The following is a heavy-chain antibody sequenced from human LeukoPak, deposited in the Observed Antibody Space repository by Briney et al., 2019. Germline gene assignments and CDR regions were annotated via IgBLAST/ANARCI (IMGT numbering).Heavy chain of an antibody. V-gene: IGHV3-30*02. CDR1: GFTFGSSA. CDR2: IQFDGSYK. CDR3: ASGLEIAALDY. Sequence: GGSLRLSCAASGFTFGSSAMHWVRQTPGKGLECVAFIQFDGSYKHYSDSVKGRFTISRDNSKNTLYLQMNSLRAEDTAVYYCASGLEIAALDYWGQGTLVTVSS. J-gene: IGHJ4*02. D-gene: IGHD6-13*01.